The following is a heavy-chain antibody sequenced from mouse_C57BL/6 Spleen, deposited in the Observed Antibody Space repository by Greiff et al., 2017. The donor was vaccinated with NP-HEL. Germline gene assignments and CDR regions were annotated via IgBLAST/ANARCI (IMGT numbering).Heavy chain of an antibody. D-gene: IGHD1-1*01. CDR1: GYTFTSYW. V-gene: IGHV1-50*01. CDR3: ASRGYYGSSYGYFDV. Sequence: QVQLKQPGAELVKPGASVKLSCKASGYTFTSYWMQWVKQRPGQGLEWIGEIDPSDSYTNYNQKFKGKATLTVDTSSSTAYMQLSSLTSEDSAVYYCASRGYYGSSYGYFDVWGTGTTVTVSS. CDR2: IDPSDSYT. J-gene: IGHJ1*03.